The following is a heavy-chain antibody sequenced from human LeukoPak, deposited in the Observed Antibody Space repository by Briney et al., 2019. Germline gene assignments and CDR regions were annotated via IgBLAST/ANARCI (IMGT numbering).Heavy chain of an antibody. D-gene: IGHD3-10*01. CDR1: GGSISNYY. J-gene: IGHJ4*02. CDR3: ARGYGSGSYYHY. V-gene: IGHV4-59*01. Sequence: SETLSLTCSVSGGSISNYYWSWIRQPPGKGLEWIGYIYDSGSTNYKSPLKSRVTMSGDTSKNQFSLKLSSVTAADTAVYYCARGYGSGSYYHYWGQGTLVTVSS. CDR2: IYDSGST.